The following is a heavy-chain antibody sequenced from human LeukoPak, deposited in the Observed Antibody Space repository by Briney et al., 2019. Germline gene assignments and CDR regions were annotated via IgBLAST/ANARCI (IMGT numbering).Heavy chain of an antibody. CDR2: IYAGGDT. D-gene: IGHD6-19*01. CDR1: GFTVSTYF. CDR3: ARSGSGWFDF. J-gene: IGHJ4*02. V-gene: IGHV3-53*01. Sequence: GGSLRLSCAASGFTVSTYFMSWVRQAPGKGLEWVSVIYAGGDTYYADSVKGRFTISRDNSKNTLYLQMNSLRAEDTAVYYCARSGSGWFDFWGQGTLVTVSS.